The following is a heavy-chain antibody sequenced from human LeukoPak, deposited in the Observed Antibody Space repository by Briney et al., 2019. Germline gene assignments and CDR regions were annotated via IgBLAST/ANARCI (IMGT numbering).Heavy chain of an antibody. CDR2: ISSSSSYI. V-gene: IGHV3-21*01. Sequence: GGSLRLSCAASGFTFSSYSMNWVRQAPGKGLEWVSSISSSSSYIYYADSVKGRFTISRDNAKNSLYLQMNSLRAEDTAVYYCARDLSGYSGYGYWGQGTLVTVSS. J-gene: IGHJ4*02. CDR3: ARDLSGYSGYGY. D-gene: IGHD5-12*01. CDR1: GFTFSSYS.